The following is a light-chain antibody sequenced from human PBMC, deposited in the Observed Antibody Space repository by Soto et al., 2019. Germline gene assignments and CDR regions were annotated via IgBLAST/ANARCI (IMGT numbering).Light chain of an antibody. CDR3: QQYVTSPWA. J-gene: IGKJ1*01. CDR2: GAS. CDR1: QSVSSSF. Sequence: EIVLTQSPGTLSLSPGERATLSCRASQSVSSSFLAWYQQKPGQAPRLLIYGASNRATGIPDRFSGSGSGTDFTLTITSPQPEDFAVYYCQQYVTSPWAFGQGTKVAIE. V-gene: IGKV3-20*01.